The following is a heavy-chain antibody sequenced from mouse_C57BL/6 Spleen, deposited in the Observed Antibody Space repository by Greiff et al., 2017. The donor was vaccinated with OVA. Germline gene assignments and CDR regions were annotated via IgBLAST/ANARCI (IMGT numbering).Heavy chain of an antibody. V-gene: IGHV1-15*01. Sequence: VQLQQSGAELVRPGASVTLSCKASGYTFTDYEMHWVKQTPVHGLEWIGAIDPETGGTAYNQKFKGKATLTADKSSSTAYMELSSLTSEDSAVYYGTGRYGSSPYYYAMDYWGQGTTRTVSS. CDR2: IDPETGGT. J-gene: IGHJ2*01. CDR3: TGRYGSSPYYYAMDY. CDR1: GYTFTDYE. D-gene: IGHD1-1*01.